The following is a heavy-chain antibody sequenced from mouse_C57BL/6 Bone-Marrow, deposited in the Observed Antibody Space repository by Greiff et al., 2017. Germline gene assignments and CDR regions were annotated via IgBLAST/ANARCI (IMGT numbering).Heavy chain of an antibody. CDR3: ARGNWEGGCFDY. J-gene: IGHJ2*01. Sequence: QVQLQQSGAELVRPGTSVKMSCKASGYTFTNYWIGWAKQRPGHGLEWIGDIYPGGGYTNYNETFKGKATLTADKSSSTAYMQFSSLTSEDCAIYYCARGNWEGGCFDYWGQGTTRTVSS. CDR1: GYTFTNYW. V-gene: IGHV1-63*01. CDR2: IYPGGGYT. D-gene: IGHD4-1*01.